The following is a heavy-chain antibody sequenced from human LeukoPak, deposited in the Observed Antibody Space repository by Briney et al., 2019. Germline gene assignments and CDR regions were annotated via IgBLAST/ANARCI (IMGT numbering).Heavy chain of an antibody. D-gene: IGHD1-26*01. J-gene: IGHJ6*03. V-gene: IGHV4-34*01. CDR3: ARRTLGSFAGRYYYYYYMDV. CDR2: INHSGST. Sequence: SETLSLTCAVYGGSFSGYYWSWIRQPPGKGLEWIGEINHSGSTDYNPSLKSRVTMSVDTSKNQFSLKLTSVTAADTAVYYCARRTLGSFAGRYYYYYYMDVWGKGTTVTVS. CDR1: GGSFSGYY.